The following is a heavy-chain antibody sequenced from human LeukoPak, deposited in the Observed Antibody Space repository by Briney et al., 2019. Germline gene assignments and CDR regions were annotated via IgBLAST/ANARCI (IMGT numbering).Heavy chain of an antibody. CDR3: ARGAFD. J-gene: IGHJ4*02. Sequence: GGSLRLSCAVSGFTVSSNYMNWVRQAPGKGLEWVSVISNGGATYYADSVKGRFIISTDNFKNTLYLQMNTLRADDTAVYYSARGAFDWGQGTLVTVSS. CDR2: ISNGGAT. CDR1: GFTVSSNY. V-gene: IGHV3-66*01.